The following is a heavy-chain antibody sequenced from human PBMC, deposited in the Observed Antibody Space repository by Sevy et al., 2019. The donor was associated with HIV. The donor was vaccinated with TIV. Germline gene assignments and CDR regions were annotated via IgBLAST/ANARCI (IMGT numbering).Heavy chain of an antibody. V-gene: IGHV3-48*01. Sequence: LSLTCAASGFTFSSYSMNWVRQAPGKGLEWVSYISSSSSTIYYADSVKGRSTISRDNAKNSLYLQMNSLRAEDTAVYYCARGPDYCSSTSCYRYYYYGMDVWGQGTTVTVSS. D-gene: IGHD2-2*01. CDR2: ISSSSSTI. CDR1: GFTFSSYS. J-gene: IGHJ6*02. CDR3: ARGPDYCSSTSCYRYYYYGMDV.